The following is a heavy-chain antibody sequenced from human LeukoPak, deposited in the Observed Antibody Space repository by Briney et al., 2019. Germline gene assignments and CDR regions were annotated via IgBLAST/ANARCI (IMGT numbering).Heavy chain of an antibody. V-gene: IGHV4-30-4*01. CDR3: AGTGFKAFNSLDY. D-gene: IGHD1-14*01. J-gene: IGHJ4*02. CDR1: GGSISGADYY. CDR2: VYHSGLT. Sequence: PSQTLSLTCTVSGGSISGADYYWSWIRQPPGKGLEWIGYVYHSGLTYYNPSLKSRLAISVDTSKNQFSLNLSSVAAADTAVYYCAGTGFKAFNSLDYWGQGTLVTVSS.